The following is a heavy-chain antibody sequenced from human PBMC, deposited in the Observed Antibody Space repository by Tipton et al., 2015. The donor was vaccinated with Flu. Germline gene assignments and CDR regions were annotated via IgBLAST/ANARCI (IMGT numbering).Heavy chain of an antibody. CDR3: ARHTGDSVRGVIDY. D-gene: IGHD3-10*02. CDR2: IFPSGGG. J-gene: IGHJ4*02. Sequence: LRLSCSVSGDAIRSDFPWGWVRQPPGRGLEWIGNIFPSGGGYLNPSLKSRVTMSVDSSKNQFSLRLSSVTAADTAVYYCARHTGDSVRGVIDYWGQGTLVTVSS. V-gene: IGHV4-38-2*01. CDR1: GDAIRSDFP.